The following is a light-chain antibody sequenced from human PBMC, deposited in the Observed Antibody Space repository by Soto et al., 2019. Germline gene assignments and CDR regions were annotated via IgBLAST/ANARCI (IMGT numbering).Light chain of an antibody. V-gene: IGKV4-1*01. J-gene: IGKJ1*01. CDR1: QSVLYSSNNKNY. CDR2: WAS. Sequence: DIVMTQSPDSLAVSLGERATINCKSSQSVLYSSNNKNYFAWYQQKPGQSPKLLIYWASTRESGVPDRFSGSGSGTDFTLTISSLQAEDVAVYYCQQYYSTPHTFGQGTKVEIK. CDR3: QQYYSTPHT.